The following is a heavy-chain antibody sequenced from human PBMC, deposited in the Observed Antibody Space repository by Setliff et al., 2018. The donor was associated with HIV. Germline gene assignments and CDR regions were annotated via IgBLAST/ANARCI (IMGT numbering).Heavy chain of an antibody. D-gene: IGHD3-9*01. Sequence: ASVKVSCKVSGYSLTELSIHWVRQAPGEGLEWMGGFDPEDDVTVYAEKFQGRVTMTEDTSTDTAYMALSSLRSEDTAMYYCATSGFYDILTGPTPGVFDIWGQGTMVTVS. CDR2: FDPEDDVT. J-gene: IGHJ3*02. CDR1: GYSLTELS. CDR3: ATSGFYDILTGPTPGVFDI. V-gene: IGHV1-24*01.